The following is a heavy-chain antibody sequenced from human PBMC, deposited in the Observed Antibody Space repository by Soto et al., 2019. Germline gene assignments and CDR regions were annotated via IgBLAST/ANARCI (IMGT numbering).Heavy chain of an antibody. Sequence: PSETLSLTCTVSGGSVSASNWWTWFRQPPEKGLEWIGEIYHSGNTNYNPSLKSRVTISVDKSKNQFSLKLSSVTAADTAVYYCARRVGYCTDTSCFNWFDPWGRGTLVTVS. J-gene: IGHJ5*02. CDR3: ARRVGYCTDTSCFNWFDP. CDR1: GGSVSASNW. CDR2: IYHSGNT. V-gene: IGHV4-4*02. D-gene: IGHD2-2*01.